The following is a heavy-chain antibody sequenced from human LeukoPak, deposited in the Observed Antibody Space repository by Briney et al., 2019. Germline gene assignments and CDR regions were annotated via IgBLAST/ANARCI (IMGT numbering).Heavy chain of an antibody. CDR1: GFTFSSYA. CDR2: ISGSGGST. CDR3: AKDCSSTSRYQGRWFDP. D-gene: IGHD2-2*01. Sequence: GGSLRLSCAASGFTFSSYAMSWVRQAPGKGLEWVSAISGSGGSTYYADSVKGRFTISRDNSKNTLYLQMNSLRAEDTAVYYCAKDCSSTSRYQGRWFDPWGQGTPVTVSS. V-gene: IGHV3-23*01. J-gene: IGHJ5*02.